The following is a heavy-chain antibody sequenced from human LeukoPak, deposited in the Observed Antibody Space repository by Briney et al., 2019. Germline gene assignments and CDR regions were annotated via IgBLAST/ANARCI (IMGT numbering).Heavy chain of an antibody. Sequence: PGGSLRLSCAASGFNFSSYSMNWVRQAPGKGLEWVSSISSSSSYIYYADSAKGRFTISRDNAKNSLYLQMNSLRAEDTAVYYCARDLGFYDILTGSDAFDIWGQGTMVTVSS. CDR3: ARDLGFYDILTGSDAFDI. CDR1: GFNFSSYS. J-gene: IGHJ3*02. CDR2: ISSSSSYI. V-gene: IGHV3-21*01. D-gene: IGHD3-9*01.